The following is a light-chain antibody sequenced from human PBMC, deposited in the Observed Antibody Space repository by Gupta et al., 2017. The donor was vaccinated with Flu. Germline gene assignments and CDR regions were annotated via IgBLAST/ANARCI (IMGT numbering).Light chain of an antibody. Sequence: QLVLTQSPSASASLDASVRLTCTLSSGHSSYAVAWHQQQPGKGPRYLMKVNRDGSYTRGDGIPHRFSGSSSGSERHFTISSLQSDDEADYYCQTWGAGFPVFGGGTKLTVL. CDR2: VNRDGSY. V-gene: IGLV4-69*02. J-gene: IGLJ3*02. CDR1: SGHSSYA. CDR3: QTWGAGFPV.